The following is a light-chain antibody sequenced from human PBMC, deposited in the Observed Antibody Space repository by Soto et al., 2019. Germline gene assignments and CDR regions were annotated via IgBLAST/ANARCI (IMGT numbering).Light chain of an antibody. CDR1: NSDVGNYAY. Sequence: QSALTQPRSVSGSPGQSVTISCTGTNSDVGNYAYVSWYQQVPGKAPELIIYDVNNRPSGVPDRFSGSKSGNTASLTISGLHAEDEADYYCCSYAGSYTFVFGGGTKLTVL. CDR3: CSYAGSYTFV. V-gene: IGLV2-11*01. J-gene: IGLJ3*02. CDR2: DVN.